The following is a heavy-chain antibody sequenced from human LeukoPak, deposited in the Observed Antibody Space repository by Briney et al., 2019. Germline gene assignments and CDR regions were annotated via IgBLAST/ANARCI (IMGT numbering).Heavy chain of an antibody. CDR1: GYTFASYY. CDR2: INPSGGST. D-gene: IGHD5-18*01. V-gene: IGHV1-46*01. Sequence: ASVKVSCKASGYTFASYYIHWVRQAPGQGLEWMGIINPSGGSTSYAQKFQGRVTMTRDTSTSTVYMELSSLRSEDTAVYYCAREAGTAMAPFDYWGQGTLVTVSS. J-gene: IGHJ4*02. CDR3: AREAGTAMAPFDY.